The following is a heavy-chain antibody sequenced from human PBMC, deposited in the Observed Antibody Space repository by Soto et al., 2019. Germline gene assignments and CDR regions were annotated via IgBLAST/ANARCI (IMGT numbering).Heavy chain of an antibody. Sequence: PSETLSLTCTVSGGSISSSSYYWSWIRQPPGKGLEWIGYIYYSGSTNYNPSLKSRVTISVDTSKNQFSLKLSSVTAADTAVYYCARKGYSMGYYFDYWGQGTLVTVSS. D-gene: IGHD5-18*01. CDR2: IYYSGST. CDR3: ARKGYSMGYYFDY. V-gene: IGHV4-61*01. CDR1: GGSISSSSYY. J-gene: IGHJ4*02.